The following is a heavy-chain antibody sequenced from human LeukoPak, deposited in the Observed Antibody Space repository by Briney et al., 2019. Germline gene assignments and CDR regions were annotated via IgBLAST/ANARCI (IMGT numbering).Heavy chain of an antibody. V-gene: IGHV1-18*01. Sequence: ASVKVSRKASGYTFTSYGISWVRQAPGQGLEWMGWISAYNGNTNYAQKLQGRVTMTTDTSTSTAYMELRSLRSDDTAVYYCARDQTSGSGSFRAFDIWGQGTMVTVSS. D-gene: IGHD1-26*01. CDR2: ISAYNGNT. J-gene: IGHJ3*02. CDR1: GYTFTSYG. CDR3: ARDQTSGSGSFRAFDI.